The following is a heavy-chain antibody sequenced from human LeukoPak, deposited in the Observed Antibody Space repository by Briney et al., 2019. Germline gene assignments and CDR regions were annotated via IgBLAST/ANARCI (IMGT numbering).Heavy chain of an antibody. D-gene: IGHD6-13*01. CDR1: GFTFSSYA. CDR2: ISGSGSST. Sequence: GGSLRLSCAASGFTFSSYAMSWVRQAPGKGLEWVSAISGSGSSTYYADSVKGRFTISRDNSKNTLYLKMNSLRAEDTAVYYCAKQIAAAGTPFDYWGQGTLDTVSS. CDR3: AKQIAAAGTPFDY. J-gene: IGHJ4*02. V-gene: IGHV3-23*01.